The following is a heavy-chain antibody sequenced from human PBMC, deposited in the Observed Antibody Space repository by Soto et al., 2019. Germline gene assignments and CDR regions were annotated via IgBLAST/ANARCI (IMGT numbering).Heavy chain of an antibody. CDR3: AKDRRGAYCSGGTCYSPDY. CDR1: GFTFSSYV. Sequence: EVQLWESGGGLVQPGGSLRLSCTVSGFTFSSYVMSWVRQAPGKGLEWVSAISGTGGTYYADSVKGRFTISGDNSKNALYLQMNSLRDEDTAVYYCAKDRRGAYCSGGTCYSPDYWGQGTLVIVSS. D-gene: IGHD2-15*01. CDR2: ISGTGGT. J-gene: IGHJ4*02. V-gene: IGHV3-23*01.